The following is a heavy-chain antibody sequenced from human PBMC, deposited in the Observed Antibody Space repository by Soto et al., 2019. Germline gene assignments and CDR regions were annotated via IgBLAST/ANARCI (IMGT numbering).Heavy chain of an antibody. CDR3: ARPYCSGGSCYDILSVMDV. J-gene: IGHJ6*02. CDR1: GYTFTSYA. Sequence: QVQLVQSGAEVKKPGASVKVSCKASGYTFTSYAMHWVRQAPGQRLEWMGWINAGNGNTKYSQKFQGRVTITRDTSVSTAYMERSILRSEDTAVYYCARPYCSGGSCYDILSVMDVWGQGTTVTVSS. CDR2: INAGNGNT. V-gene: IGHV1-3*01. D-gene: IGHD2-15*01.